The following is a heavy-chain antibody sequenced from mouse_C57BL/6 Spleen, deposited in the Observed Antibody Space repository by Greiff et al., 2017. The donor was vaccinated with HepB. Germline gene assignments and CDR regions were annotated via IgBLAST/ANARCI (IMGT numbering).Heavy chain of an antibody. V-gene: IGHV5-6*01. J-gene: IGHJ1*03. CDR3: ARHGIITTVPRYWYFDV. D-gene: IGHD1-1*01. CDR2: ISSGGSYT. Sequence: EVQLVESGGDLVKPGGSLKLSCAASGFTFSSYGMSWVRQTPDKRLEWVATISSGGSYTYYPDSVKGRFTISRDNAKNTLYLQMSSLKSEDTARYYGARHGIITTVPRYWYFDVWGTGTTVTVSS. CDR1: GFTFSSYG.